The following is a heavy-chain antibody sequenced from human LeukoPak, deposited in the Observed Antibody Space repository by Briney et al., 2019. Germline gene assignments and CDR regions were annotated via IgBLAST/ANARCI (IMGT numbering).Heavy chain of an antibody. CDR1: GLTFSIYS. Sequence: GGSLTLSCAPSGLTFSIYSMNWVRQAPGKGLEWVSSISSSSSYIYYADSGKGRFTISRDNAKNSLYLQMNSMRAEDTAVYYCARDRRRFGEVNYWGQGTLVTVSS. CDR2: ISSSSSYI. CDR3: ARDRRRFGEVNY. D-gene: IGHD3-10*01. J-gene: IGHJ4*02. V-gene: IGHV3-21*01.